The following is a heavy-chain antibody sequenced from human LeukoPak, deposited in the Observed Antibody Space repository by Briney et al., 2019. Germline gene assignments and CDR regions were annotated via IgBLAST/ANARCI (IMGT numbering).Heavy chain of an antibody. CDR2: IYYSGST. D-gene: IGHD3-22*01. CDR3: AGVRGYYDSSGYDY. J-gene: IGHJ4*02. CDR1: GASISSYY. V-gene: IGHV4-59*01. Sequence: SSETLSLTCTVSGASISSYYWSWIRQPPGKGLEWIGYIYYSGSTNYNPALKSRVTISEDTSKNQISLKLSSVTAADTAVYYCAGVRGYYDSSGYDYWGQGTLVTVSS.